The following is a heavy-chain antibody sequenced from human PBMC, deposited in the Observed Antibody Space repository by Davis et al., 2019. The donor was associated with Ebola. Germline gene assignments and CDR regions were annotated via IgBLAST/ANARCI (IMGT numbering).Heavy chain of an antibody. CDR1: GFTFSSYA. D-gene: IGHD6-13*01. V-gene: IGHV3-53*01. J-gene: IGHJ4*02. CDR3: ARDGGIAAPPDY. CDR2: IYSGGST. Sequence: GGSLRLSCAASGFTFSSYAMSWVRQAPGKGLEWVSVIYSGGSTYYADSVKGRFTISRHNSKNTLYLQMNSLRAEDTAVYYCARDGGIAAPPDYWGQGTLVTVSS.